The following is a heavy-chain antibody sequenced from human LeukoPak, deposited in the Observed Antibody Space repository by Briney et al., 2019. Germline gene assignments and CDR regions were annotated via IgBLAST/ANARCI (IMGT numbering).Heavy chain of an antibody. CDR2: IFYSGST. V-gene: IGHV4-31*03. CDR3: ARDDRYSSSS. J-gene: IGHJ5*02. Sequence: SQTLSLTCTVSGASISSGGYYWSWIRQHPGKGLEWIGYIFYSGSTYYNPSLKSRVTISVDTSKNQFSLKLSSMTAADTAVYYCARDDRYSSSSWGQGTLVTVSS. D-gene: IGHD6-6*01. CDR1: GASISSGGYY.